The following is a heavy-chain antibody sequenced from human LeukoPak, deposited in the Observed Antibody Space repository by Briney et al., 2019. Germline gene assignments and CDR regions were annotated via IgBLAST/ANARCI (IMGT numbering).Heavy chain of an antibody. Sequence: SETLSLTCTVSGGSISSYYWGWIRQPPGKGLEWIGSIYYSGSTYYNPSLKSRVTILVDTSKNQFSLKLSSVTAADTAVYYCAIDYGDYIDYWGQGTLVTVSS. V-gene: IGHV4-39*07. CDR2: IYYSGST. CDR1: GGSISSYY. J-gene: IGHJ4*02. D-gene: IGHD4-17*01. CDR3: AIDYGDYIDY.